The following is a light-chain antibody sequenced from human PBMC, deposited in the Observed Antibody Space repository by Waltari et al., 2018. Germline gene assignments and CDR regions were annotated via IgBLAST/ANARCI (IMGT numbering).Light chain of an antibody. V-gene: IGLV1-51*02. CDR1: HSNIGNNY. J-gene: IGLJ7*01. CDR2: EAC. Sequence: QSVLTQPPSVSAAPGQRVTISCSGGHSNIGNNYVSWYRQFPGTAPKRLIYEACERPSGVPGRFSGSKSGTSATLDITGLQAGDEADYYCGTWDSSLSGAVFGGGTHLTVL. CDR3: GTWDSSLSGAV.